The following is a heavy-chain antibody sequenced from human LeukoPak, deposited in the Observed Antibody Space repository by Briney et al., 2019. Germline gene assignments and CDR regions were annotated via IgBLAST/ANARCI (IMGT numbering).Heavy chain of an antibody. V-gene: IGHV3-53*01. CDR2: IYSGGST. CDR1: GFTVSSNY. D-gene: IGHD3-10*01. Sequence: GGSLRLSCAASGFTVSSNYMSWVRQAPGKGLEWVSVIYSGGSTYYADSVKGRFTISRDNSKNTLYLQMNSLRAEDTAVYYCARAGRGMVRDYYYYGIDVWGQGTTVTVSS. CDR3: ARAGRGMVRDYYYYGIDV. J-gene: IGHJ6*02.